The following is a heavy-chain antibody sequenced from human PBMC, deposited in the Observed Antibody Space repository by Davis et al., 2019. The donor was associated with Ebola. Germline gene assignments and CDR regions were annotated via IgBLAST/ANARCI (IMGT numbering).Heavy chain of an antibody. V-gene: IGHV4-59*08. CDR2: IYYSGST. Sequence: SETLSLTCTVSGGSTSSYYWSWIRQPPGKGLEWIGYIYYSGSTNYNPSLKSRVTISVDTSKNQFSLKLSSVTAADTAVYYCAGGGYGTSCDYWGQGTLVTVSS. J-gene: IGHJ4*02. D-gene: IGHD5-12*01. CDR3: AGGGYGTSCDY. CDR1: GGSTSSYY.